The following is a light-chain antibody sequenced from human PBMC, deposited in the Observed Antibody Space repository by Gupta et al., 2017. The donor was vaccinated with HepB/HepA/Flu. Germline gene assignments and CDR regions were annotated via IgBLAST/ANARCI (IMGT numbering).Light chain of an antibody. CDR1: QSVSSSY. V-gene: IGKV3-20*01. Sequence: EIVLTQSPGTLSLSPGERATLSCRAMQSVSSSYLAWYQQKPGQAPRLLIYGASSSYTGIPERFSGSGSGKDXTLSISXRVQEDFAVYYCQQDGSSAAWTFGXGTKVEIK. CDR2: GAS. J-gene: IGKJ1*01. CDR3: QQDGSSAAWT.